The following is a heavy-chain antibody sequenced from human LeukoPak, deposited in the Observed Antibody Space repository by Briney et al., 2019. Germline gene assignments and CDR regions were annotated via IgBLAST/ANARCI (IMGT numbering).Heavy chain of an antibody. CDR3: ARDSPYYDILTGYSKFDY. Sequence: PSETLSLTCAVYGGSFSGYYWSWIRQPPGKGLEWIGEINHSGSTYYNPSLKSRVTISVDTSKNQFSLKLSSVTAADTAVYYCARDSPYYDILTGYSKFDYWGQGTLVTVSS. V-gene: IGHV4-34*01. CDR1: GGSFSGYY. CDR2: INHSGST. D-gene: IGHD3-9*01. J-gene: IGHJ4*02.